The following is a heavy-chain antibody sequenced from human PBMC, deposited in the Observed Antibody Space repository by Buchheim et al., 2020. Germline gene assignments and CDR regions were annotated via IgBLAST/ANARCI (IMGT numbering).Heavy chain of an antibody. J-gene: IGHJ6*02. CDR2: INPSGGST. CDR3: ARDFRRGYSYGHYYYGMDV. V-gene: IGHV1-46*01. Sequence: QVQLVQSGAEVKKPGASVKVSCKASGYTFTSYYMHWVRQAPGQGLEWMGIINPSGGSTSYAQKFKGRVTMTRDTSTSTVHMELSSLRSEDTAVYYCARDFRRGYSYGHYYYGMDVWGQGTT. CDR1: GYTFTSYY. D-gene: IGHD5-18*01.